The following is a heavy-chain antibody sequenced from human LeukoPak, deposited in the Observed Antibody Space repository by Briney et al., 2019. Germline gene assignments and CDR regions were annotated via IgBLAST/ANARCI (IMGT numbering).Heavy chain of an antibody. CDR3: ARDIVVVPAAMPENWFDP. Sequence: PSETLSLTCAVSGYSISSGYYWGWIRQPPGKGLEWIGSIYHSGSTYYNPSLKSRVTISVDTSKNQFSLKLSSVTAADTAVYYCARDIVVVPAAMPENWFDPWGQGTLVTVSS. D-gene: IGHD2-2*01. J-gene: IGHJ5*02. CDR1: GYSISSGYY. CDR2: IYHSGST. V-gene: IGHV4-38-2*02.